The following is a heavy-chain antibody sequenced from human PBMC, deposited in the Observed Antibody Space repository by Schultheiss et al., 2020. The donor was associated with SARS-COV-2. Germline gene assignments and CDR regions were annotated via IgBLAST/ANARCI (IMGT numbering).Heavy chain of an antibody. CDR3: ARAGEYYDSSGYRAFDI. D-gene: IGHD3-22*01. J-gene: IGHJ3*02. V-gene: IGHV4-31*03. CDR1: GGSISSGGYY. Sequence: SETLSLTCTVSGGSISSGGYYWSWIRQHPGKGLEWIGYIYYSGSTYYNPSLKSRVTISVDTSKNQFSLKLSSVTAADTAVYYCARAGEYYDSSGYRAFDIWGQGTMVTVSS. CDR2: IYYSGST.